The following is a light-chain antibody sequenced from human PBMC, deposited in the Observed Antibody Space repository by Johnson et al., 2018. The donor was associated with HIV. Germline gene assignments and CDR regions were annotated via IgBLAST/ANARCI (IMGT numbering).Light chain of an antibody. CDR1: SSNIGNNY. CDR3: GTWDSSLSAYV. J-gene: IGLJ1*01. Sequence: QAVLTQPPSVSAAPGQKVTISCSGSSSNIGNNYVSWYQQLPGTAPKLLIYENSKRPSGIPDRFSGSKSGTSATLGITGLQTGDEADYYCGTWDSSLSAYVFGTGPKLFVL. CDR2: ENS. V-gene: IGLV1-51*02.